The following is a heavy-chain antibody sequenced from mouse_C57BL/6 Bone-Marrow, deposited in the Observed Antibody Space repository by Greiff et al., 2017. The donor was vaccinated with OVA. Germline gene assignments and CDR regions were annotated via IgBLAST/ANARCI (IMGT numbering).Heavy chain of an antibody. Sequence: QVQLQQSGPELVKPGASVKISCKASGYAFSSSWMTCVKPRPGKVLEWIGRIYPGDGDPTSTGKFTGKATLTADKSSSTAYMQLSSLTSEESAVDFCARKGNYGMDYWGQGTSVTVSS. CDR3: ARKGNYGMDY. J-gene: IGHJ4*01. CDR2: IYPGDGDP. V-gene: IGHV1-82*01. CDR1: GYAFSSSW.